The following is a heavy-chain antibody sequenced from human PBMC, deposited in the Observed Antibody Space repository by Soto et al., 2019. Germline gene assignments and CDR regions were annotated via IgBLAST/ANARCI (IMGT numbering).Heavy chain of an antibody. CDR2: ISAYNGNT. V-gene: IGHV1-18*01. D-gene: IGHD6-13*01. CDR1: GYTFTSYG. J-gene: IGHJ6*02. Sequence: VSVKVSCKASGYTFTSYGISWVRQAPGQGLEWMGWISAYNGNTNYAQKLQGRVTMTTDTSTSTAYMELRSLRSDDTAVYYCARRDFIAAAGTRYYYGMDVWGQGTTVTVSS. CDR3: ARRDFIAAAGTRYYYGMDV.